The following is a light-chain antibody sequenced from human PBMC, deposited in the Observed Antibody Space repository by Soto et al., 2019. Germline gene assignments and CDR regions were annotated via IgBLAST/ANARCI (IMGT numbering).Light chain of an antibody. V-gene: IGKV1-8*01. CDR1: QGISSY. CDR2: AAS. Sequence: AIRMTQSPSSLSASTGDRVTITCRASQGISSYLAWYQQKPGKAPKLLIYAASTLQSGVPSRFSGSGSGTDITLIISCLPSEDFATYYCHQYDSGWPFGQGTKVEIK. CDR3: HQYDSGWP. J-gene: IGKJ1*01.